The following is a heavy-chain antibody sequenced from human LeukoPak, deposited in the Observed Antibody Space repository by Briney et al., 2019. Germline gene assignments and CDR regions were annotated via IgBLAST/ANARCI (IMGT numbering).Heavy chain of an antibody. CDR1: GGSISSYY. V-gene: IGHV4-59*01. D-gene: IGHD4-17*01. CDR3: ARVDNYGTAFDI. CDR2: IYYSGST. Sequence: SETLSLTCTVSGGSISSYYWSWIRQPPGKGLEWIGYIYYSGSTNYNPSLKSRVTISVDTSKYQFSLKLSFVTAADTAVYYCARVDNYGTAFDIWGQGTMVTVSS. J-gene: IGHJ3*02.